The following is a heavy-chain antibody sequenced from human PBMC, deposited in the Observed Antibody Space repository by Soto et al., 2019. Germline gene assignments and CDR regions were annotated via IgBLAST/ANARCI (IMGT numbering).Heavy chain of an antibody. V-gene: IGHV4-30-4*08. CDR1: GDSISTVDYF. D-gene: IGHD2-15*01. CDR2: IYKSATT. CDR3: ARGRYCLTGRCFPNWFDS. J-gene: IGHJ5*01. Sequence: PSETLSRTCSVSGDSISTVDYFWAWIRQPPGQALEYIGYIYKSATTYYNPSFESRVAISLDTSKSQFSLNVTSVTAADTAVYFCARGRYCLTGRCFPNWFDSWGQGTLVTSPQ.